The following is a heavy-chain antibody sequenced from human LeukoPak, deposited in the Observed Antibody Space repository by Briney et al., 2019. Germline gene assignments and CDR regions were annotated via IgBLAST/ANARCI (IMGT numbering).Heavy chain of an antibody. CDR2: IYYSGTT. Sequence: SETLSLTCTVSGGSISSYYWSWIRQPLGKGLEWIGYIYYSGTTNYNPSLKSRVTISVDTSKNQFSLKLSSVTAADTAVYFCARLKMGAYFDLWGRGTLVTVSS. D-gene: IGHD3-16*01. V-gene: IGHV4-59*01. J-gene: IGHJ2*01. CDR3: ARLKMGAYFDL. CDR1: GGSISSYY.